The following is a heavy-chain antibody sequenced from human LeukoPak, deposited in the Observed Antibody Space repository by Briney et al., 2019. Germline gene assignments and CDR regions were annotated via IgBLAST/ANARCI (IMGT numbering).Heavy chain of an antibody. D-gene: IGHD1-1*01. CDR2: IYYSGST. V-gene: IGHV4-39*07. Sequence: KPSETLSLTCTVSGGSISSSSYYWGWIRQPPGKGLEWIGSIYYSGSTYYNPSLKSRVTISVDTSKNQFSLKLSSVTAADTAVYYCARGTDNWNVRIRNWFDPWGQGTLVTVSS. J-gene: IGHJ5*02. CDR1: GGSISSSSYY. CDR3: ARGTDNWNVRIRNWFDP.